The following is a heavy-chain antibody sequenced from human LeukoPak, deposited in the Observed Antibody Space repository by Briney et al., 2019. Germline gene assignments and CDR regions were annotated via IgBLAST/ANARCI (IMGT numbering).Heavy chain of an antibody. CDR3: ARHRYCSGGSCYGIDY. D-gene: IGHD2-15*01. CDR2: IYPGDSDT. Sequence: GESLKISCKGSGYSFTTYWIGWVRQMPGKGLEWMGIIYPGDSDTRYSPSFQGQVTISADKPISTAYLQWSSLKASDTAMYYCARHRYCSGGSCYGIDYWGQGTLVTVPS. J-gene: IGHJ4*02. V-gene: IGHV5-51*01. CDR1: GYSFTTYW.